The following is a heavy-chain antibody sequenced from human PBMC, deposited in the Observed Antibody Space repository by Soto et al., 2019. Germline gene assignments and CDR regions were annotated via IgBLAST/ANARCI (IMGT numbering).Heavy chain of an antibody. J-gene: IGHJ4*02. CDR1: GGFISSGDSS. CDR3: ARGMNPQDY. V-gene: IGHV4-30-2*01. D-gene: IGHD6-13*01. Sequence: PSETLSLTCAVSGGFISSGDSSWSWIRQPPGRGLEWIGHIYHGGTTFYNPSLKSRVTMAIDTSKNQFSLSLASVAAADTAMYYCARGMNPQDYWGQGTLVTVSS. CDR2: IYHGGTT.